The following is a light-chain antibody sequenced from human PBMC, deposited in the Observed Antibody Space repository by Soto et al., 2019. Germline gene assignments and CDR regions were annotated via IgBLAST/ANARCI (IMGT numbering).Light chain of an antibody. V-gene: IGLV2-14*01. CDR2: EVS. Sequence: QSVLTQPASVSGSPGQSITISYTGTSSDVGGYNSVSWYQQHPGKAPKLMIYEVSNRPSGVSNRFSGSKSGNTASLTISGLQAEDEADYYCSSYTSSSLYVFGTGTKVTVL. J-gene: IGLJ1*01. CDR1: SSDVGGYNS. CDR3: SSYTSSSLYV.